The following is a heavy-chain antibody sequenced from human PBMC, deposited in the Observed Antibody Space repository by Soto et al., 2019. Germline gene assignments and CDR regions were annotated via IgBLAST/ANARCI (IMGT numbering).Heavy chain of an antibody. CDR3: ARDSLRLRITGNWFDS. Sequence: ASVKVSCKFSGYTFNNYGMTWVRQAPGQGLEWMGWISGSNGATNYAQRFQGRVTLTTGTSTNTAYMELRSLQLDDTAVYYCARDSLRLRITGNWFDSWGQGTLVTVSS. J-gene: IGHJ5*01. CDR2: ISGSNGAT. V-gene: IGHV1-18*04. CDR1: GYTFNNYG. D-gene: IGHD5-12*01.